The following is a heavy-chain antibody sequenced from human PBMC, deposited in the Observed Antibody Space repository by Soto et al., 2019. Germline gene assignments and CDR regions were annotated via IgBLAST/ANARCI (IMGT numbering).Heavy chain of an antibody. CDR3: AKGNDFWSGDYYGMDV. CDR2: IRDSGSST. Sequence: GSLRLSCAASGFTFCSYAVSWVRQAPEKGVERVSTIRDSGSSTNHADTVKRRFTISTDNTKNTLNLPMNSPRAADTAVYYCAKGNDFWSGDYYGMDVRGQATTVT. V-gene: IGHV3-23*01. D-gene: IGHD3-3*01. J-gene: IGHJ6*02. CDR1: GFTFCSYA.